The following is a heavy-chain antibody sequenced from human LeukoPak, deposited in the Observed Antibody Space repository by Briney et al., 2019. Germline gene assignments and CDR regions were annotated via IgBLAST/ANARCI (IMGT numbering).Heavy chain of an antibody. V-gene: IGHV3-13*04. CDR3: ARGSDLGFDP. J-gene: IGHJ5*02. CDR2: IGKGGDT. CDR1: GFTFSTYD. Sequence: PVGSLRLSCAASGFTFSTYDMHWVRQPTGEGLQWVSGIGKGGDTYYLGSVKGRFTISRENAKNPLYLQMNSLRAGDTAVYFCARGSDLGFDPWGQGTLVTVSS. D-gene: IGHD3-3*01.